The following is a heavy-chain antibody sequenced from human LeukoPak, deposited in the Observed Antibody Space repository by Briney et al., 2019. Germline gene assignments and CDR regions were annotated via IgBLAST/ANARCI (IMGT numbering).Heavy chain of an antibody. CDR1: GFTFTNYA. D-gene: IGHD6-13*01. CDR3: AKDSAIARRRQVEYFQE. V-gene: IGHV3-23*01. Sequence: GGSLRLSCAASGFTFTNYAMSWVRQAPGKGLEWVSTISASGDSTNYADSVKGRFTISRDNSKNTLYLQMNSLRAEDTAVYYCAKDSAIARRRQVEYFQEWGQGTLVTVS. J-gene: IGHJ1*01. CDR2: ISASGDST.